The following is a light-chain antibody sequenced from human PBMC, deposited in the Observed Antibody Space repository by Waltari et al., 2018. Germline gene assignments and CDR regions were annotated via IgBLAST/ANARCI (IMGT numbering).Light chain of an antibody. V-gene: IGKV1-27*01. J-gene: IGKJ2*03. CDR2: AAS. Sequence: DIQMTQSTSSLSASVGDRVTVTCRASQDINKELSWYQQKPGKAPTPLIYAASSLQTGVSSRVRGSGSGTYFTLAISSLQPEDVASYYCHQDYTTPYSFGQGTKVGI. CDR3: HQDYTTPYS. CDR1: QDINKE.